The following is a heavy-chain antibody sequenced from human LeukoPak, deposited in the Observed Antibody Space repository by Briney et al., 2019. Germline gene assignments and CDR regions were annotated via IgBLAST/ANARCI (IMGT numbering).Heavy chain of an antibody. J-gene: IGHJ3*02. CDR2: IYPGDSDT. CDR1: GYSFTSYW. V-gene: IGHV5-51*01. Sequence: LGESLKISCKGSGYSFTSYWIGWVRQMPGKDLEWMVIIYPGDSDTRYSPSFQGQVTISADKSISTAYLQWSRLKASDTAMYYCATYYGDYDRPPNDAFDIWGQGTMVTVSS. D-gene: IGHD4-17*01. CDR3: ATYYGDYDRPPNDAFDI.